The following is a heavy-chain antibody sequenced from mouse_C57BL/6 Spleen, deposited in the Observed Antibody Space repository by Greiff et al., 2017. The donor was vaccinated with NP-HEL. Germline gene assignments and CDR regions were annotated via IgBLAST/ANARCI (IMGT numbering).Heavy chain of an antibody. D-gene: IGHD1-2*01. Sequence: EVQLQQSGAELVRPGASVKLSCTASGFNIKDDYMHWVKQRPEQGLEWIGWIDPENGDTEYASKFQGKATITAATSSNTAYLQLSSLTSEDTAVYYCTTFTTAYFDYWGQGTTLTVSS. CDR3: TTFTTAYFDY. J-gene: IGHJ2*01. CDR1: GFNIKDDY. V-gene: IGHV14-4*01. CDR2: IDPENGDT.